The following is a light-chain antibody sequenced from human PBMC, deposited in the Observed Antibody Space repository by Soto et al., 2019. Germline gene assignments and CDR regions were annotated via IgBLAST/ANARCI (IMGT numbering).Light chain of an antibody. CDR2: AAS. CDR3: QQNFSIPIT. V-gene: IGKV1-39*01. Sequence: DIQMTQSPSSLSASVGYXVXXTXXASQSISTYLNWYHQKPGKAPDLLIYAASSLKSGVPSRFSGSGSGTHFTLTITGLQPADFATYYCQQNFSIPITFGQGTRLEIK. CDR1: QSISTY. J-gene: IGKJ5*01.